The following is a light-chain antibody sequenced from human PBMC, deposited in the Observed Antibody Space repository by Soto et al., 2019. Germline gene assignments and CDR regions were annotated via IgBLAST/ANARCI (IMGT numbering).Light chain of an antibody. CDR1: SFNIGSNY. J-gene: IGLJ3*02. Sequence: QSVLTQPPSASGTPGQRVTISCSGNSFNIGSNYVYWYLHLPGTAPKLLIYNDAQRPSGVPERFSGSKSGTSASLAISGLQSDDEADYYCAAWDDSLNGRVFGGGTKLTVL. V-gene: IGLV1-44*01. CDR2: NDA. CDR3: AAWDDSLNGRV.